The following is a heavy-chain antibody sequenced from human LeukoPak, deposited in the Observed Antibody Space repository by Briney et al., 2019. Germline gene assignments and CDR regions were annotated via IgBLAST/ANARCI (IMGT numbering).Heavy chain of an antibody. D-gene: IGHD3-22*01. CDR3: VRDGAGTIPYDL. CDR2: INPGDGSTT. V-gene: IGHV3-74*01. Sequence: GGSLRLSRAASGFTFSNYWMNWVRQAPGKGLMWVSHINPGDGSTTGYADSVKGRFTVSRDNAKNTLYLQMSSLKDEDTAVYYCVRDGAGTIPYDLWGQGTLVTVSS. CDR1: GFTFSNYW. J-gene: IGHJ4*01.